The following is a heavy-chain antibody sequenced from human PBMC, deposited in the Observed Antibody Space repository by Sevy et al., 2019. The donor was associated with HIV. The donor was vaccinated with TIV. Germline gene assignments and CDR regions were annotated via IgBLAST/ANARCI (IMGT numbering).Heavy chain of an antibody. CDR2: IYYSGST. Sequence: SETLSLTCTVSGGSISSYYWSWIRQPPGKGLEWIGYIYYSGSTNYNPSLKSRVTISVDTSKNQFSLKLSSVTAADTAVYYGARGRDFAWLQTYYYYYMDVWGQGTTVTVSS. CDR3: ARGRDFAWLQTYYYYYMDV. V-gene: IGHV4-59*01. D-gene: IGHD3-9*01. CDR1: GGSISSYY. J-gene: IGHJ6*03.